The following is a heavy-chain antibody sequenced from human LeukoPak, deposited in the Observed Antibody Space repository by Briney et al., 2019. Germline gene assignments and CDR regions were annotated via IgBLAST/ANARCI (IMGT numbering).Heavy chain of an antibody. CDR1: GLTVSSSY. CDR2: IYHGDNP. Sequence: VGSLILSCVASGLTVSSSYMSWVRQAPGKGLEWVSIIYHGDNPHYADSVKGRFTISRHNSKNTLHLQMNNLRAEDTAVYYCARVRPWVFDYWGQGTLVTVSS. V-gene: IGHV3-53*04. J-gene: IGHJ4*02. CDR3: ARVRPWVFDY.